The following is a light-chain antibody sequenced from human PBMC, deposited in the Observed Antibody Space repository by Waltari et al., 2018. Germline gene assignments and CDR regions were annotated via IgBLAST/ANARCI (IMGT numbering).Light chain of an antibody. CDR1: QAISNY. CDR3: QQYDSYPWT. J-gene: IGKJ1*01. Sequence: DIQMTQSPSSLSASVGDRVTITCRASQAISNYLAWCQQKPGKAPKSLSYAASSLQSGVPSKFSGSGSGTDFTLTISSLQPEDFATYYCQQYDSYPWTFGQGTKVEI. V-gene: IGKV1-16*02. CDR2: AAS.